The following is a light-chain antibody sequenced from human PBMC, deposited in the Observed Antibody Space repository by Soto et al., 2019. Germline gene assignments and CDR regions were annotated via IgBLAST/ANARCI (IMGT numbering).Light chain of an antibody. CDR3: QQYNNWPLT. V-gene: IGKV3-15*01. J-gene: IGKJ4*01. CDR1: QSVSSN. CDR2: GAS. Sequence: EIVMTQSPATLSLSPGERATISCRASQSVSSNLAWYQQKPVQAPRLLIYGASTRATGIPARFSGSGSGTEFTLTISSLESEDFAVYYCQQYNNWPLTFGGGTKVEIK.